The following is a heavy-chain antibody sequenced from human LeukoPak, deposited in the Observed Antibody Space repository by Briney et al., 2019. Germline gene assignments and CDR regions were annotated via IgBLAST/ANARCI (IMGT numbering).Heavy chain of an antibody. CDR2: INPNSGGT. CDR3: ARVGYSYGATFDY. J-gene: IGHJ4*02. CDR1: GCTFTGYY. Sequence: ASVKVSCKASGCTFTGYYMHWVRQAPGQGLEWMGWINPNSGGTNYAQKFQGRVTMTRDTSISTAYMELSRLRSDDTAVYYCARVGYSYGATFDYWGQGTLVTVSS. V-gene: IGHV1-2*02. D-gene: IGHD5-18*01.